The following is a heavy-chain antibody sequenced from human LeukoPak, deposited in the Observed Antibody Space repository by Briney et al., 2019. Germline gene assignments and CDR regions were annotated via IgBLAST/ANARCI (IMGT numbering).Heavy chain of an antibody. CDR1: GFTFSSYA. CDR2: ISGSGGST. Sequence: GGSLRLSCAASGFTFSSYAMSWVRQAPGKGLEWVSAISGSGGSTYYADSVKGRFTISRDNSRNTLYLQMNSLRAEDTAVYYCAKSLIQLPYYFDYWGQGTLVTVSS. V-gene: IGHV3-23*01. J-gene: IGHJ4*02. CDR3: AKSLIQLPYYFDY. D-gene: IGHD5-18*01.